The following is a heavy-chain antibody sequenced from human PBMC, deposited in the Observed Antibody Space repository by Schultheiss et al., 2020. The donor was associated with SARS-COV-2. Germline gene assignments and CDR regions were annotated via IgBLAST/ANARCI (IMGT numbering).Heavy chain of an antibody. CDR3: ARWGDYGGPYYYYGMDV. V-gene: IGHV3-23*01. CDR1: GFTFSDYY. Sequence: GESLKISCAASGFTFSDYYMSWIRQAPGKGLEWVSAISGSGGSTYYADSVKGRFTISRDNSKNTLYLQMNSLRAEDTAVYYCARWGDYGGPYYYYGMDVWGQGTTVTVSS. J-gene: IGHJ6*02. CDR2: ISGSGGST. D-gene: IGHD4-23*01.